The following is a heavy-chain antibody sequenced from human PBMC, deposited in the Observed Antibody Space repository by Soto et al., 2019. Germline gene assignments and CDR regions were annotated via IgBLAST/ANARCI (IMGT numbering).Heavy chain of an antibody. CDR1: GGTFSNYA. V-gene: IGHV1-69*01. CDR2: IIPIFGTA. Sequence: QVQLVQSGAEVKKPGSSVKVSCKASGGTFSNYAISWVRQAPGQGLEWMGGIIPIFGTANYAQKFQGRVTITADESTSTAYMELSSLRSEDTAVYYCARPRLGDGSGSYFPFDYWGQGTLVTVSS. CDR3: ARPRLGDGSGSYFPFDY. D-gene: IGHD3-10*01. J-gene: IGHJ4*02.